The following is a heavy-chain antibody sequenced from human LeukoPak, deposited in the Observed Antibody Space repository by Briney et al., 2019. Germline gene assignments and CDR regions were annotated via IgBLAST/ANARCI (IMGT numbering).Heavy chain of an antibody. V-gene: IGHV3-11*04. Sequence: GGSLRLSCAASGFTFSDYYMSWVRQAPGKGLEWVSYISSSGSTIYYADSVKGRFTISRDDAKNSLYLQMNSLRAEDTAVYYCTRGSGRDDYNFYVYWGQGTLVTVSS. CDR1: GFTFSDYY. CDR3: TRGSGRDDYNFYVY. CDR2: ISSSGSTI. J-gene: IGHJ4*02. D-gene: IGHD5-24*01.